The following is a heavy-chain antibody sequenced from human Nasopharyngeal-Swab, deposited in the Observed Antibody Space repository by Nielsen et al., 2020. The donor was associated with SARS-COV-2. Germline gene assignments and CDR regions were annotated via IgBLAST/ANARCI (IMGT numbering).Heavy chain of an antibody. Sequence: WVRQAPGQGLEWMGWMNPNSGNTGYAQKFQGRVTMTRNTSISTAYMELSNLRSEDTAVYYCARGSITIFGVVIQGWFDPWGQGTLVTASS. CDR2: MNPNSGNT. CDR3: ARGSITIFGVVIQGWFDP. V-gene: IGHV1-8*01. J-gene: IGHJ5*02. D-gene: IGHD3-3*01.